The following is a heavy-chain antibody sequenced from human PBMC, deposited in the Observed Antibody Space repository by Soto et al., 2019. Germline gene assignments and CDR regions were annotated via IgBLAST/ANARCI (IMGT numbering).Heavy chain of an antibody. V-gene: IGHV1-69*06. J-gene: IGHJ4*02. CDR1: GGTFSSYA. Sequence: GASVKVSCKASGGTFSSYAISWVRQAPGQGLEWMGGIIPIFGTANYAQKFQGRVTITADKSTSTAYTELSSLRSEDTAVYYCARSRRYYDSSGYTYYFDYWGQGTLVTVSS. D-gene: IGHD3-22*01. CDR2: IIPIFGTA. CDR3: ARSRRYYDSSGYTYYFDY.